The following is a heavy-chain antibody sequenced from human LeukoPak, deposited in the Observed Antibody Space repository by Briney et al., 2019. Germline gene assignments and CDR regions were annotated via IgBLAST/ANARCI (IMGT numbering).Heavy chain of an antibody. V-gene: IGHV3-7*01. CDR1: GFTFSSYW. Sequence: GGSLRLSCAASGFTFSSYWMSWVRQAPGKGVEGVANIKQDGSEKYYVDSVKGRFTISRDNAKNSLYLQMNSLRAEDTAVYYCAREGSTVYCSSTSCYGDWFDPWGQGTLVTVSS. D-gene: IGHD2-2*01. CDR3: AREGSTVYCSSTSCYGDWFDP. J-gene: IGHJ5*02. CDR2: IKQDGSEK.